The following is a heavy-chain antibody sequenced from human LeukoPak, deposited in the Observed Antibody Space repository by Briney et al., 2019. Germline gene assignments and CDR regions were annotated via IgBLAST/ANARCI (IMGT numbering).Heavy chain of an antibody. Sequence: ASVKLSCKASAYTFTIYGISWGRQAPGQGLEWKGWISAYNGNTNYARKLQGRVTMTTDTSTSAAYMELRSLRSDDTAVYYCASVPYCGGDCYYEYFQHWGQGTLVTVSS. CDR2: ISAYNGNT. J-gene: IGHJ1*01. D-gene: IGHD2-21*02. CDR3: ASVPYCGGDCYYEYFQH. V-gene: IGHV1-18*01. CDR1: AYTFTIYG.